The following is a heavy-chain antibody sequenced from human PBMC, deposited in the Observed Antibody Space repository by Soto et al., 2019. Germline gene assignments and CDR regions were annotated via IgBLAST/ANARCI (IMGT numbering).Heavy chain of an antibody. CDR2: ISSSGSTI. CDR1: GFTFSSYT. Sequence: PGGSLRLSCVASGFTFSSYTMNWVRQTPGRRLEWVAYISSSGSTIYYAESVKGRFTVSRDNAKSSLYLQMDGLRDEDTAVYYCASGLGSSRSWGQGSRVTVSS. D-gene: IGHD3-10*01. J-gene: IGHJ1*01. CDR3: ASGLGSSRS. V-gene: IGHV3-48*02.